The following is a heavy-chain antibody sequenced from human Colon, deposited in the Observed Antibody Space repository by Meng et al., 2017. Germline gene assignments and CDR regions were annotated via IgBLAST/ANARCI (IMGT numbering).Heavy chain of an antibody. Sequence: QVQMVQSGSELKKPGASVKISCKTSGYAFSYFAMNWVRQAPGRGLEWLGWSNTQTGKPTYAEKFTGRFVFSLDKSAGTAFLEITRLQSDDTAVYYCAREGSDSWIDYWGQGTLVTVSS. CDR3: AREGSDSWIDY. J-gene: IGHJ4*02. CDR1: GYAFSYFA. D-gene: IGHD6-13*01. V-gene: IGHV7-4-1*02. CDR2: SNTQTGKP.